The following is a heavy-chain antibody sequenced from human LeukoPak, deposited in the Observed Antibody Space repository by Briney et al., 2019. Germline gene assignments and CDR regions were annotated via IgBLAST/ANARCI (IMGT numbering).Heavy chain of an antibody. D-gene: IGHD2-2*01. V-gene: IGHV3-74*01. CDR2: INSDGSST. Sequence: GGSLRLSCAASGFTFSSYWMHWVRQAPGKGLVWVSRINSDGSSTSYADSVKGRFTISRDNAKNTLYMQMNCLRAEDTAVYYCAREDSEYCSSTSCPNYYYGMDVWGQGTTVTVSS. J-gene: IGHJ6*02. CDR3: AREDSEYCSSTSCPNYYYGMDV. CDR1: GFTFSSYW.